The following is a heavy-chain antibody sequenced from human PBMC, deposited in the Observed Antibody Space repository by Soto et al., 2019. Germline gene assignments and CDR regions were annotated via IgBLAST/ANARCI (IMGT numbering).Heavy chain of an antibody. CDR3: ARRRCSGGSCYSPY. Sequence: QVQLVQSGAEVKKPGASVQVSCKASGYTFTSYDINWVRQATGQGLEWMGWMNPNNGNTGYAQKFQSRVTMTRNTSISTVYMELSSLRSEDTAVYYCARRRCSGGSCYSPYWGQGTLVTVSS. J-gene: IGHJ4*02. CDR2: MNPNNGNT. CDR1: GYTFTSYD. D-gene: IGHD2-15*01. V-gene: IGHV1-8*01.